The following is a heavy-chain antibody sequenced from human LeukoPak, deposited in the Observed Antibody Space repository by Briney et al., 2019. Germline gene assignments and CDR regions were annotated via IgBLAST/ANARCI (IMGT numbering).Heavy chain of an antibody. CDR3: ARHYEP. CDR2: IYDSGST. D-gene: IGHD3-16*01. J-gene: IGHJ5*02. CDR1: GGSIRSSYYY. Sequence: PETLSLTCTVSGGSIRSSYYYWGWIRQPPGKGLEWIGSIYDSGSTYYNPSLKSRVTISVDTSKNQFSLKLNSVTAADTAVYYCARHYEPWGQGTLVTVSS. V-gene: IGHV4-39*01.